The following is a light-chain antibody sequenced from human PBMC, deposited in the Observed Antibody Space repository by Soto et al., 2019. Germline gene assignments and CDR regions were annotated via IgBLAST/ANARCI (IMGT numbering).Light chain of an antibody. Sequence: SYELTQPSSVSVSPGQTARITCSGDVLAKRYVRWFQQKPGQAPVLVIFKDTERPSGIPERFSGSNSGTTVTLTISGAQVEDEADYYCYSVADNNLVFGGGTKLTVL. V-gene: IGLV3-27*01. CDR2: KDT. CDR3: YSVADNNLV. CDR1: VLAKRY. J-gene: IGLJ2*01.